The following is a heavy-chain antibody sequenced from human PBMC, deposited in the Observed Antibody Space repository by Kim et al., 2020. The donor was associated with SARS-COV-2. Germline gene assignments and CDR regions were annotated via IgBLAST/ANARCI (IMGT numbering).Heavy chain of an antibody. J-gene: IGHJ6*02. D-gene: IGHD3-10*01. Sequence: SPSFQGQVTISADKSISTAYLQWSSLKASDTAMYYCARRADFGYGMDVWGQGTTVTVSS. CDR3: ARRADFGYGMDV. V-gene: IGHV5-51*01.